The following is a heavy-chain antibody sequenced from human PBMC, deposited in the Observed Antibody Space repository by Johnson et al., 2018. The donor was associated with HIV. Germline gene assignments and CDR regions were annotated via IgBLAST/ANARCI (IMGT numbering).Heavy chain of an antibody. CDR3: ATRDPTYRPGAFDL. J-gene: IGHJ3*01. Sequence: QELLVESGGGLVKPGGSLRLSCAASGFTFSDYYMSWIRQAPGKGLEWVSYISSSGSTIYYADSVKGRFIISRDNAKNSLYLQMNSLRAEDTAVYYCATRDPTYRPGAFDLWGQGTMVTVSS. V-gene: IGHV3-11*04. CDR1: GFTFSDYY. D-gene: IGHD1-14*01. CDR2: ISSSGSTI.